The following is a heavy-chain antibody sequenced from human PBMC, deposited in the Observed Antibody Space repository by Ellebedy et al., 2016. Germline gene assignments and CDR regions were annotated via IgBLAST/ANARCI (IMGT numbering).Heavy chain of an antibody. J-gene: IGHJ4*02. D-gene: IGHD5-24*01. CDR2: VYYSGTT. V-gene: IGHV4-31*03. CDR1: GDSISSGTYY. Sequence: SETLSLTCTVSGDSISSGTYYWTWIRQHPGKGLEWIGYVYYSGTTHYNPSLKSRLTISVDTSKNQFSLKLTSVTAADTAVYYCARGQSSFHYWGQGTLVTVSS. CDR3: ARGQSSFHY.